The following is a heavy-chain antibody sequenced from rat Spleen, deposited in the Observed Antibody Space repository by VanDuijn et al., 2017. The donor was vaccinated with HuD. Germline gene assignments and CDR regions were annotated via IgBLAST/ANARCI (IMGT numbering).Heavy chain of an antibody. CDR3: ARVQINWEGVMDA. D-gene: IGHD5-1*01. V-gene: IGHV2S30*01. CDR1: GFSLTGNN. J-gene: IGHJ4*01. Sequence: QVQLKESGPGLVQPSQTLSLTCTVSGFSLTGNNVHWVRQPPGKGLEWMGRMRYDGDTYYNSALKSRLSISRDTSKSQVFLKMNSLQTEDTATYYCARVQINWEGVMDAWGQGASVTVSS. CDR2: MRYDGDT.